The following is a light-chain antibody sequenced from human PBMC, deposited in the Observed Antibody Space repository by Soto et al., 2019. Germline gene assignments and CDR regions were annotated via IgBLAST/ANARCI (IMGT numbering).Light chain of an antibody. CDR3: QKYNRAPWT. CDR1: QGISNY. CDR2: AAS. J-gene: IGKJ1*01. Sequence: DIQMTQSPSSLSASVGDRVTITCRASQGISNYLAWYQQKPGKVPKLLIYAASTLQSGVPSRFSGSGSGTDFNLTISSMQPEDVATYYCQKYNRAPWTVGQGTKVEIK. V-gene: IGKV1-27*01.